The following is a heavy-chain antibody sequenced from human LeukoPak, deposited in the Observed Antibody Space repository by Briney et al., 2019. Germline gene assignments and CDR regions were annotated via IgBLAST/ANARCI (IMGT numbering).Heavy chain of an antibody. D-gene: IGHD1-26*01. CDR2: ISSSSSYI. CDR3: ARDQDQREPLVY. CDR1: GFTFSSYS. J-gene: IGHJ4*02. Sequence: GGSLRLSCAASGFTFSSYSMNWVRQAPGKGLEWVSSISSSSSYIYYADSVKGRFTISRDNAKNSLYLQMNSLRAEDTAVYYCARDQDQREPLVYWGQGTLVTVSS. V-gene: IGHV3-21*01.